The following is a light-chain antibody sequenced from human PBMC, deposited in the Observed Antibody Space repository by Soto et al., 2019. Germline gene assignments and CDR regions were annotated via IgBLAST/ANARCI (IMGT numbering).Light chain of an antibody. V-gene: IGKV3-20*01. Sequence: EIVLTQSPGTLSLSPGERATLSCRASQSVSSNYLAWYQQKPGQAPRLLIYGTSNRATGIPDRFSGSGYGTDFTLTISRLEPEDFAVYYCQQYGSSLTWTFGQGTKV. J-gene: IGKJ1*01. CDR3: QQYGSSLTWT. CDR2: GTS. CDR1: QSVSSNY.